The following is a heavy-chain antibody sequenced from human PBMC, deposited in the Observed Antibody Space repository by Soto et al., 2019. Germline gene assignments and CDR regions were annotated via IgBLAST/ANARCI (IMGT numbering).Heavy chain of an antibody. J-gene: IGHJ6*02. Sequence: GGSLRLSCAASGFTFSDYYMSWIRQAPGKGLEWVSAISGSGGSTYYADSVKGRFTISRDNSKNTLYLQMNSLRAEDTAVYYCPKGGGYESYYYYGMDVWGRGTTVTVSS. V-gene: IGHV3-23*01. CDR1: GFTFSDYY. D-gene: IGHD5-12*01. CDR3: PKGGGYESYYYYGMDV. CDR2: ISGSGGST.